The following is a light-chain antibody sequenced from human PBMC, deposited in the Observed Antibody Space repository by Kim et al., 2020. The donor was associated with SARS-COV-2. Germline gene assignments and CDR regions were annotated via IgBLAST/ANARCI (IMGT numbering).Light chain of an antibody. Sequence: VALGPTVRITCQGDSLRSYYATWYQQQPGQAPILVIYGKNNRPSGIPDRFSGSSSGNTASLTITGTQAGDEADYYCNSRDSNNNVLFGGGTRLTVL. J-gene: IGLJ2*01. CDR2: GKN. CDR3: NSRDSNNNVL. V-gene: IGLV3-19*01. CDR1: SLRSYY.